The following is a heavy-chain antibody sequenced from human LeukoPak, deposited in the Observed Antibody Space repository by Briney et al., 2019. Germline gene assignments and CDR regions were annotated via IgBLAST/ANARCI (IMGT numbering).Heavy chain of an antibody. J-gene: IGHJ6*02. CDR2: INYIRTT. CDR3: ARSYSSSDHYYYYGMDV. V-gene: IGHV4-59*08. Sequence: SETLSLTCTVSGGSISSYYWNWIRQPPGKGLEWIGYINYIRTTDYNPSLKSRVTISLDTSKNRFSLKLSSVTAADTAMYYCARSYSSSDHYYYYGMDVWGQGTTVTVSS. CDR1: GGSISSYY. D-gene: IGHD6-13*01.